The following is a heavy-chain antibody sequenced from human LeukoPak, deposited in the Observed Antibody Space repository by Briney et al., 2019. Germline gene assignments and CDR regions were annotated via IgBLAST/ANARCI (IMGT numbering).Heavy chain of an antibody. V-gene: IGHV3-64*01. CDR1: GFTFSSYA. CDR3: ASLNGDPDY. CDR2: ISSNGGST. Sequence: GGSLRLSCAASGFTFSSYAMHWVRQAPGKGLEYVSAISSNGGSTYYANSVKGRFTISRDNSKNTLYLQMGSLRAEDMAVYYRASLNGDPDYWGQGTLVTVSS. D-gene: IGHD7-27*01. J-gene: IGHJ4*02.